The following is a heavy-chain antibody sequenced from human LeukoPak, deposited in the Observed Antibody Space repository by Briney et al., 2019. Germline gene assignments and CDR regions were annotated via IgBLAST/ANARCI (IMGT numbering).Heavy chain of an antibody. Sequence: ASVKVSCKASGYTFTSYYMHWVRQAPGQGLDGMGIINPSGGSTSYAQKFQGRVTMTRDTSTSTVYMELSSLRSEDTAVYYCARATITIFGVVTAFDIWGQGTMVTVSS. CDR3: ARATITIFGVVTAFDI. D-gene: IGHD3-3*01. CDR1: GYTFTSYY. V-gene: IGHV1-46*01. CDR2: INPSGGST. J-gene: IGHJ3*02.